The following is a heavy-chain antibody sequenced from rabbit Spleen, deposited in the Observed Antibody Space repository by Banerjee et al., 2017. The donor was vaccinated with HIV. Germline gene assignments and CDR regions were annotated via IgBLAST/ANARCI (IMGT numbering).Heavy chain of an antibody. J-gene: IGHJ4*01. Sequence: QELVESAGGLVNPGGSLTLTCTASGFSLSSYYMIWVRQAPGKGLEWIGYIDPVFGITYYANWVNGRFSISRENAQNTVFLQMTSLTAADTATYFCARDGAGGSYFALWGPGTLVTVS. V-gene: IGHV1S7*01. D-gene: IGHD8-1*01. CDR2: IDPVFGIT. CDR3: ARDGAGGSYFAL. CDR1: GFSLSSYY.